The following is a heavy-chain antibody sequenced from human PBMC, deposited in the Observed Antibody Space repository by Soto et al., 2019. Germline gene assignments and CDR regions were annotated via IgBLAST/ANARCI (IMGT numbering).Heavy chain of an antibody. CDR2: IYPGDSDT. CDR1: GYSFTSYW. D-gene: IGHD3-22*01. Sequence: GESLKISCKGSGYSFTSYWIGWVRQMPGKGLEWMGIIYPGDSDTRYSPSFQGQVTISADKSISTAYLQWSSLKASDTAVYFCARAFGDPNDYDSSGYSLKDAFDIWGQGTMVTVSS. J-gene: IGHJ3*02. V-gene: IGHV5-51*01. CDR3: ARAFGDPNDYDSSGYSLKDAFDI.